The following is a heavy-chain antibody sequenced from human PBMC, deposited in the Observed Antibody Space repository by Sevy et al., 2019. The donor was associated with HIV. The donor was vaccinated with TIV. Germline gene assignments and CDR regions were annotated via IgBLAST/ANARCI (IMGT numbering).Heavy chain of an antibody. Sequence: GGSLRLSCATSGFTFNIYAMSWVRQAPGKGLEWVSTIGGGDTYYVDSVKGRFTISRDDSKSWVYLQMNSLRPDDTAVYYCAKDGVSRNKLWDWFDPWGQGPLVTVSS. CDR3: AKDGVSRNKLWDWFDP. CDR1: GFTFNIYA. D-gene: IGHD2-21*01. CDR2: IGGGDT. J-gene: IGHJ5*02. V-gene: IGHV3-23*01.